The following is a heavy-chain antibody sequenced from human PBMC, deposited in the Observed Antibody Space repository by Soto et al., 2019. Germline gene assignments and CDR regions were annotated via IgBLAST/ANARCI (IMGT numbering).Heavy chain of an antibody. J-gene: IGHJ5*02. CDR2: INHVGGT. D-gene: IGHD3-16*01. Sequence: TSETLSLTCAVYGGFLSESYWTWVRQPPGKGLEWIGEINHVGGTNYNPSLKSRVTMSVDTSQNQFSLRLISVTAADKAMYLCLRLRYQPPSSVLWLDPWGQGTPVTVS. V-gene: IGHV4-34*01. CDR3: LRLRYQPPSSVLWLDP. CDR1: GGFLSESY.